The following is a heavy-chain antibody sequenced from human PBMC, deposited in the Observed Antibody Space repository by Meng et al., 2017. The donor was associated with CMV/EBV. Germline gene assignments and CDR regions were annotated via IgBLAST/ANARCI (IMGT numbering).Heavy chain of an antibody. J-gene: IGHJ5*02. CDR1: GGSFSGYY. CDR2: INHSGST. D-gene: IGHD6-19*01. CDR3: ARGRQWLVRGWFDP. V-gene: IGHV4-34*01. Sequence: QGRLQQWGAGLLKPSETLSLTCAVYGGSFSGYYWSWIRQPPGKGLEWIGEINHSGSTNYNPSLKSRVTISVDTSKNQFSLKLSSVTAADTAVYYCARGRQWLVRGWFDPWGQGTLVTVSS.